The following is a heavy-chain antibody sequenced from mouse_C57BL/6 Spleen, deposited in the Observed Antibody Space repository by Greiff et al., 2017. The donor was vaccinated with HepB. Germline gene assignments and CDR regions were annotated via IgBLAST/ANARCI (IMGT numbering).Heavy chain of an antibody. V-gene: IGHV1-81*01. D-gene: IGHD2-4*01. CDR2: IYPRSGNT. CDR3: ARGDDYDEEYYYAMDY. CDR1: GYTFTSYG. Sequence: VQLQQSGAELARPGASVKLSCKASGYTFTSYGISWVKQRTGQGLEWIGEIYPRSGNTYYNEKFKGKATLTADKSSSTAYMELRSLTSEDSAVYFCARGDDYDEEYYYAMDYWGQGTSVTVSS. J-gene: IGHJ4*01.